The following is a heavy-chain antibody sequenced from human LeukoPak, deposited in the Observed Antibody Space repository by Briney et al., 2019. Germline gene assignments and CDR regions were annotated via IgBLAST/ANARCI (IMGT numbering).Heavy chain of an antibody. CDR2: ISTDGNKK. D-gene: IGHD4/OR15-4a*01. CDR1: GFTFTRYV. CDR3: ARDVLR. V-gene: IGHV3-30*04. Sequence: PGGSLRLSCAASGFTFTRYVMHWVRQAPGKGLEWVAFISTDGNKKYYADSVKGRFTISRDNSKNTLYLQMNSLRPEDTAVYYCARDVLRGGQGTLVTVSS. J-gene: IGHJ4*02.